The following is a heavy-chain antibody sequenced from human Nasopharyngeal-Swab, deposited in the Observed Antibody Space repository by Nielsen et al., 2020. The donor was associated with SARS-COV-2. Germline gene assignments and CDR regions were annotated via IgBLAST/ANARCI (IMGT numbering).Heavy chain of an antibody. J-gene: IGHJ4*02. CDR1: GGSFSGNY. D-gene: IGHD3-16*01. Sequence: SETLSLTCAVFGGSFSGNYWSWIRQPPGKGLEWIGEINHSGSTNYNPSLKRRVTLSIDTSKNQLSLKLSSVTAADTAVYYCAGGWALITPHYFDYWGQGALVTVSS. CDR2: INHSGST. CDR3: AGGWALITPHYFDY. V-gene: IGHV4-34*01.